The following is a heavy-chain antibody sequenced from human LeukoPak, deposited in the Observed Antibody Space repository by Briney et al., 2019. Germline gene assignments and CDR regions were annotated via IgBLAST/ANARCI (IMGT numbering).Heavy chain of an antibody. V-gene: IGHV4-59*01. D-gene: IGHD6-19*01. CDR3: ARTTPATGWYLYH. CDR2: IHHSGST. Sequence: IHHSGSTNYNPSLRSRVSISIDTSKTQFSLRLTSVTAADTAVYYCARTTPATGWYLYHWGQGTLVTVSS. J-gene: IGHJ5*02.